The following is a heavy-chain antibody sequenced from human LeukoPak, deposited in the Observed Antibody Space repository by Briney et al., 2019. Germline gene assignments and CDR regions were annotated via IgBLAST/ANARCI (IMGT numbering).Heavy chain of an antibody. CDR2: ISYSSATI. CDR3: AKDRGGGSQLGDAFDV. J-gene: IGHJ3*01. V-gene: IGHV3-9*01. CDR1: GFTFDAYA. Sequence: PGGSLRLSCAASGFTFDAYAMHWVRQAPGKGLEWVSGISYSSATIGYVDSVKGRFIISRDNAKNSLYLQMNSLRAEDTALYFCAKDRGGGSQLGDAFDVWGQGTMVSVSS. D-gene: IGHD2-15*01.